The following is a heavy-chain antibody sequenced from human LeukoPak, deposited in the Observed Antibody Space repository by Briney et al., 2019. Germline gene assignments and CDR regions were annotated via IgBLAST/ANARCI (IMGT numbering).Heavy chain of an antibody. Sequence: GSLRLSCAASGFTFSDYYMSWIRQPPGKGLEWIGYIYYSGSTNYNPSLKSRVTISVDTSKNQFSLKLSSVTAADTAVYYCARDGAVAGIDYWGQGTLVTVSS. CDR3: ARDGAVAGIDY. CDR1: GFTFSDYY. J-gene: IGHJ4*02. V-gene: IGHV4-59*01. CDR2: IYYSGST. D-gene: IGHD6-19*01.